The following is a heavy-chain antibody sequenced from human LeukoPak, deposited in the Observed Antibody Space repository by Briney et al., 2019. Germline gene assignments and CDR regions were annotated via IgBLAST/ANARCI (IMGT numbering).Heavy chain of an antibody. CDR1: GFTFNNHW. Sequence: GGSLRLSCAASGFTFNNHWMHWVRQAPGKGLVWVSRVNNDGSGTTYADSVKGRFTISRDNAKNTLYLQMNSLRADDTAVYYCVGASDAFDIWGQGTMVTVSS. V-gene: IGHV3-74*01. CDR3: VGASDAFDI. CDR2: VNNDGSGT. J-gene: IGHJ3*02.